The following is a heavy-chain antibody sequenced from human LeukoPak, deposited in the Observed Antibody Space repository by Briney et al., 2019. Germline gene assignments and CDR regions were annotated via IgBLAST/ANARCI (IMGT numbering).Heavy chain of an antibody. CDR3: ARDGIAAEPLHNWFDP. V-gene: IGHV1-69*13. Sequence: ASVKVSCKASGGTFSSYAISWVRQAPGQGLEWMGGIIPIFGTANYAQKFQGRVTITADESTSTAYMELSSLRSEDTAVYYCARDGIAAEPLHNWFDPWGQGTLVTVSS. J-gene: IGHJ5*02. CDR2: IIPIFGTA. D-gene: IGHD1-14*01. CDR1: GGTFSSYA.